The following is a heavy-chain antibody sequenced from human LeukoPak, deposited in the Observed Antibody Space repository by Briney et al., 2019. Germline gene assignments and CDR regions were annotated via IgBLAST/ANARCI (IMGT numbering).Heavy chain of an antibody. J-gene: IGHJ4*02. CDR3: ARERSDWFFLN. D-gene: IGHD6-19*01. CDR2: INPYNGNT. V-gene: IGHV1-18*01. CDR1: GYSFTSYG. Sequence: ASVKVSCKASGYSFTSYGITWVRQAPGQGLEWMGWINPYNGNTNYAQKLQGRVTMTTDTSTSTAYMDLRSLRSDDTAVYYCARERSDWFFLNWGQGTLVTVSS.